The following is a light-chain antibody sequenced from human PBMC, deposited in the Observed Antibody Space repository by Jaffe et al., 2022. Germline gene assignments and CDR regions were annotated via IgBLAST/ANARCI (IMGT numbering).Light chain of an antibody. CDR3: YSVADNNVI. CDR1: VLAKKY. J-gene: IGLJ2*01. CDR2: KDS. V-gene: IGLV3-27*01. Sequence: SYELTQPSSVSVSPGQTARITCSGDVLAKKYGRWFQQKPGQAPVLVIYKDSERPSGIPGRFSGSSSGTTVTLTISGAQVEDEADYYCYSVADNNVIFGGGTKLTVL.